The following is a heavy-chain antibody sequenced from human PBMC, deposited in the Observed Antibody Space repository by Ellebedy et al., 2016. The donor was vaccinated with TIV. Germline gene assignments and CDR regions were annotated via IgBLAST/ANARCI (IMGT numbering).Heavy chain of an antibody. J-gene: IGHJ5*02. D-gene: IGHD3-10*01. CDR1: GDSISRSSYY. CDR2: IYYSGST. Sequence: SETLSLTCTVSGDSISRSSYYWGWIRQPPGKGLERIGSIYYSGSTFYNPSLKSRVTISVATSKSQFSLRLTSVTAADTAVYYCARWFGELLYVRWFDPWGQGTLVTVSS. CDR3: ARWFGELLYVRWFDP. V-gene: IGHV4-39*01.